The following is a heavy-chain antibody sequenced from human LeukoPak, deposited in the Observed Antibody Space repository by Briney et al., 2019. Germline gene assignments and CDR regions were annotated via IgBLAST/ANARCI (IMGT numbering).Heavy chain of an antibody. J-gene: IGHJ4*02. CDR2: IRGKTDGETE. CDR3: TTDWISGYSRDPDAY. D-gene: IGHD3-9*01. V-gene: IGHV3-15*01. CDR1: GFSFENAW. Sequence: GGSLRLSCAASGFSFENAWMSWVRQTPGKGLEWLGRIRGKTDGETEEYAASVKGRFTISRDDSKNTVYLQMSSLKTEDTAVYYCTTDWISGYSRDPDAYWGQGTLVTVSS.